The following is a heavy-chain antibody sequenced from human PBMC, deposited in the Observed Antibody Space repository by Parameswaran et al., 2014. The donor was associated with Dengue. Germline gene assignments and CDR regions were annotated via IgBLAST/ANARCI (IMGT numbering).Heavy chain of an antibody. J-gene: IGHJ6*02. CDR3: ATMDYHYYYGMDV. D-gene: IGHD2-8*01. CDR2: INPSGGAT. V-gene: IGHV1-46*01. Sequence: WVRQAPGQGLEWMGIINPSGGATTNAHKFQGRVTMTTDTSTSTAYMELSSLRSEDTAVYYCATMDYHYYYGMDVWGQGTTVTVSS.